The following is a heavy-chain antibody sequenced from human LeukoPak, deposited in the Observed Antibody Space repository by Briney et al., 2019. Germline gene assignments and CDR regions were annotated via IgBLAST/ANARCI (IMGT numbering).Heavy chain of an antibody. J-gene: IGHJ4*02. V-gene: IGHV4-61*02. CDR3: ARAPQWAYGDPSGFDY. Sequence: SETLSLTCTVSGGSISSGSYYWSWIRQPAGKGLEWIGRIYTSGSTSYNPSLKSRVTISVDTSKNQFSLKLSSVTAADTAVYYCARAPQWAYGDPSGFDYWGQGTLVTVSS. CDR2: IYTSGST. D-gene: IGHD4-17*01. CDR1: GGSISSGSYY.